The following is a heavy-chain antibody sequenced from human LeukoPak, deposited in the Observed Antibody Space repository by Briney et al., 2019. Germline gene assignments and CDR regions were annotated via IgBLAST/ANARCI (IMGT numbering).Heavy chain of an antibody. CDR2: IYYSGST. V-gene: IGHV4-39*01. D-gene: IGHD3-9*01. CDR3: ARQRPYPTGSYYYYYMDV. CDR1: GGSISSSSYF. J-gene: IGHJ6*03. Sequence: SETLSLTCTVSGGSISSSSYFWGWIRQPPGKGLEWIGSIYYSGSTYYNPSLKSRVTISVDTSKNQFSLKLSSVTAADTAVYYCARQRPYPTGSYYYYYMDVWGKGTTVTVSS.